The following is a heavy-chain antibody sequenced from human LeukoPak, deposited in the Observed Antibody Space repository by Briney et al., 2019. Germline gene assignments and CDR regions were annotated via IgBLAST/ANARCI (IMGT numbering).Heavy chain of an antibody. V-gene: IGHV4-34*01. Sequence: SETLSLTCAVYGGSFSGYYWSWIRQPPGKGLEWIGEINHSGSTNYNPSLKSRVTISVDTSKNQFSLKLSSVTAADTAVYYCARAHTYSGSTGFDYWGQGTLVTVSS. CDR3: ARAHTYSGSTGFDY. CDR1: GGSFSGYY. J-gene: IGHJ4*02. D-gene: IGHD1-26*01. CDR2: INHSGST.